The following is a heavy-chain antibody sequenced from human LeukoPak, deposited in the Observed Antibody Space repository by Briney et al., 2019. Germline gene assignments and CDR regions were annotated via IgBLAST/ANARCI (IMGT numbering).Heavy chain of an antibody. J-gene: IGHJ4*02. V-gene: IGHV3-23*01. CDR1: GFTFSSYA. D-gene: IGHD3-22*01. CDR3: AKDLYGRITMIVNN. CDR2: ISGSGGST. Sequence: GGSLRLSCAASGFTFSSYAMSWVRQAPGKGLEWVSAISGSGGSTYYADSVKGRFTISRDNSKNTLYLQMNSLRAEDTAVYYCAKDLYGRITMIVNNRGQGTLVTVSS.